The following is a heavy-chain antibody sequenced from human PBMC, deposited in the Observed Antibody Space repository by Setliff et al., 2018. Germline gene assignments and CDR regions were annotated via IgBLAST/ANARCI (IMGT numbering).Heavy chain of an antibody. V-gene: IGHV1-2*02. D-gene: IGHD2-21*01. J-gene: IGHJ4*02. CDR1: GYIFAGYY. CDR2: VNPISGDT. CDR3: VIPFCAGATCPPS. Sequence: GASVKVSCKPSGYIFAGYYIHGVRQTPGQGLEWMGWVNPISGDTNYAPKFQGRVTMTRDTSIRTAYMEVNRLRSDDTAVYYCVIPFCAGATCPPSWGQGTLVTVSS.